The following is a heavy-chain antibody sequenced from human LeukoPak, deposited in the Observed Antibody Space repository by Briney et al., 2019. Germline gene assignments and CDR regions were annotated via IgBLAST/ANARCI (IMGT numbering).Heavy chain of an antibody. V-gene: IGHV3-48*04. CDR2: ISSSGDTI. J-gene: IGHJ4*02. D-gene: IGHD2-15*01. Sequence: GGSLRLSCAASGFTFSSYPMIWVRQAPGKGLECISYISSSGDTIHYADSVKGRFTISRDNAKNSLYLQMNSLRADDMAFYYCARDRFRYCSGAYCSHFEFWGQGTLVSVSS. CDR1: GFTFSSYP. CDR3: ARDRFRYCSGAYCSHFEF.